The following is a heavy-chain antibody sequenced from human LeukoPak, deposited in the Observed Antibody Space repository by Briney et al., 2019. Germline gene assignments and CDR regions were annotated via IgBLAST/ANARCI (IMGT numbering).Heavy chain of an antibody. Sequence: PGGSLRLSCAASGFTFSSYAMSWVRQAPGKGLEWVSAISGSGGSTYYADSVKGRFTISRDNSKNTLYLQMNSLRAEDTAVYYCAGGAYCGGDCYSNYFDYWGQGTLVTVSS. CDR2: ISGSGGST. J-gene: IGHJ4*02. CDR3: AGGAYCGGDCYSNYFDY. CDR1: GFTFSSYA. V-gene: IGHV3-23*01. D-gene: IGHD2-21*02.